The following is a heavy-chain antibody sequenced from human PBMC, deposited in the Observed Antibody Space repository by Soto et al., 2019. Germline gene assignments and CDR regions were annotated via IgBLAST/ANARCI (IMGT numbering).Heavy chain of an antibody. CDR2: IGVAGNT. D-gene: IGHD3-10*01. CDR3: ARGGIMIRGDDVFDI. V-gene: IGHV3-13*04. J-gene: IGHJ3*02. Sequence: EVQLVESGGTLVQPGGSLRLSCAASGFTFSNYDMYWVRQVSGKGLECVSAIGVAGNTYYPDSVKGRFTISRDNAKNSLYLQMTSLTAGDTAVYYCARGGIMIRGDDVFDIWGQGTMVTVSS. CDR1: GFTFSNYD.